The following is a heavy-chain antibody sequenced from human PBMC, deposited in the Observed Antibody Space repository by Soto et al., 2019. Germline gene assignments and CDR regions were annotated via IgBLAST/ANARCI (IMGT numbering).Heavy chain of an antibody. CDR1: GFTISGCS. CDR3: ASIAVATPLYYGMDV. CDR2: ITIRTGNI. V-gene: IGHV3-48*02. D-gene: IGHD6-19*01. J-gene: IGHJ6*02. Sequence: GGSLRLSCEASGFTISGCSMNWVRQAPGKGLEWLAYITIRTGNIVYADSVRGRFTISADNAENSVFLQMNSLRDEDTAVYYCASIAVATPLYYGMDVWGQGTTVTVSS.